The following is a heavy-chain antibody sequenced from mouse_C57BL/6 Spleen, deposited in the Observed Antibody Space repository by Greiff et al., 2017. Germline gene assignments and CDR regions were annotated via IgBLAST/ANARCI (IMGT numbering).Heavy chain of an antibody. V-gene: IGHV1-15*01. CDR1: GYTFTDYE. J-gene: IGHJ2*01. CDR2: IDPETGGT. CDR3: TRSLIVATSGHFDY. D-gene: IGHD1-1*01. Sequence: VQLQQSGAELVRPGASVTLSCKASGYTFTDYEMHWVKQTPVHGLEWIGAIDPETGGTAYNQKFKGKAILTADKSSSTAYMELRSLTSEDSAVYYCTRSLIVATSGHFDYWGQGTTLTVSS.